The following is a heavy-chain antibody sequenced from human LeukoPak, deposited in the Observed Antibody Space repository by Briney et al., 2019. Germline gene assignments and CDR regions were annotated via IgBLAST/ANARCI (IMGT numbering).Heavy chain of an antibody. Sequence: PGGSLRLSCAASGFTVSSNYMSWVRQAPGKGLEWVSVIYSGGSTYYADSVRGRFTISRDNSKNTLYLQMNSLRAEDTAVYYCARDPSGYYSTWGQGTLVTVSS. CDR3: ARDPSGYYST. D-gene: IGHD3-22*01. V-gene: IGHV3-53*01. J-gene: IGHJ4*02. CDR2: IYSGGST. CDR1: GFTVSSNY.